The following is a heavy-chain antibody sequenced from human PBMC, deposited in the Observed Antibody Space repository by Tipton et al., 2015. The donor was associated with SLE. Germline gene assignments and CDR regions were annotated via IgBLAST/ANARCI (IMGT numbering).Heavy chain of an antibody. D-gene: IGHD5-12*01. V-gene: IGHV4-34*01. Sequence: LRLSCAVYGGSFSGYYWSWIRQPPGKGLEWIGEINHSGSTNYNPSLKSRVTISVDTSKNQFSLKLSSVTAADTAVYYCATGYDFQTGWFQHWGQGTLATVSS. CDR2: INHSGST. J-gene: IGHJ1*01. CDR1: GGSFSGYY. CDR3: ATGYDFQTGWFQH.